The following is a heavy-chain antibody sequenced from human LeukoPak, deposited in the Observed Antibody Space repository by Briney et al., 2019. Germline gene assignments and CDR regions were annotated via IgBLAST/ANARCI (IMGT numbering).Heavy chain of an antibody. Sequence: GGSLRLSCAASGFTFSSYGMHWVRQAPGKGLEWVAVISYDGSNKYYADSVKGRFTISRDNSKNTLYLQMNSLRAEDTAVYYCAKGAKFVWFGDLLDYWGQGTLVTVSS. D-gene: IGHD3-10*01. J-gene: IGHJ4*02. CDR2: ISYDGSNK. CDR1: GFTFSSYG. V-gene: IGHV3-30*18. CDR3: AKGAKFVWFGDLLDY.